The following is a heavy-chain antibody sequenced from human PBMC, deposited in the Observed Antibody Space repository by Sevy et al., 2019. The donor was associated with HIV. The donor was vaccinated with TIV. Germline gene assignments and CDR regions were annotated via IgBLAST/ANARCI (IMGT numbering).Heavy chain of an antibody. CDR2: ISYDGTKT. D-gene: IGHD3-16*01. J-gene: IGHJ4*02. CDR3: AVGPGGRKGYYLKIDS. V-gene: IGHV3-30*03. Sequence: GGSLRLSCAASGFTFSTYGIHWVRQAPGKGLEWVALISYDGTKTFYIDSVKGRFTVSRDNSKNALYLQMNSLRPEDTAVYYCAVGPGGRKGYYLKIDSWGQGTLVTVSS. CDR1: GFTFSTYG.